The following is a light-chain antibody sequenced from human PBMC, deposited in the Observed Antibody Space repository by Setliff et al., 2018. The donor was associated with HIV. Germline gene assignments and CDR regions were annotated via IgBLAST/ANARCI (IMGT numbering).Light chain of an antibody. V-gene: IGLV2-14*03. CDR2: DVS. CDR3: SSYTSRTPLYV. J-gene: IGLJ1*01. Sequence: QSALTQPASVSGSPGQSITISCTGTSSDVGGYNYVSWYQQHPGKAPQLIIYDVSNRPSGVSNRFSGSKSGNTASLTISGLRAEDEADYYCSSYTSRTPLYVFGTGTKVTVL. CDR1: SSDVGGYNY.